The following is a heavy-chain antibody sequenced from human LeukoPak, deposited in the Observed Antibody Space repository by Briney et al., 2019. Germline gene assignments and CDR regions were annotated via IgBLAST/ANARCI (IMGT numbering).Heavy chain of an antibody. V-gene: IGHV4-34*01. Sequence: TSETLSLTCAVYGGSFSGYYWSWIRQPPGKGLEWIGEINHSGSTNYNPSLKSRVTISVEASKNQFSLKLSSVTAADTAVYYCARGARLSITYYYYYYMDVWGKGTTVTVSS. CDR3: ARGARLSITYYYYYYMDV. D-gene: IGHD4/OR15-4a*01. CDR2: INHSGST. J-gene: IGHJ6*03. CDR1: GGSFSGYY.